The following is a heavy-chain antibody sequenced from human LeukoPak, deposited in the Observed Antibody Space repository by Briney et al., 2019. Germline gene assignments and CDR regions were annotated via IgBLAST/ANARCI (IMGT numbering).Heavy chain of an antibody. CDR1: GFTFDDYG. D-gene: IGHD3-22*01. Sequence: TGGSLRLSCAASGFTFDDYGMSLVRQAPGKGLEWVSGINWNGGSTGYADSVKGRFTISRDNAKNSLYLQMNSLRAEDTALYYCARRVYDSSGYYSAAFDIWGQGTMVTVSS. CDR2: INWNGGST. CDR3: ARRVYDSSGYYSAAFDI. V-gene: IGHV3-20*04. J-gene: IGHJ3*02.